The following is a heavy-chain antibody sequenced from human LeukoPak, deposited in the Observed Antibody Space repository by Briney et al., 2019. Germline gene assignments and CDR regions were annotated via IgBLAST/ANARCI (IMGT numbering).Heavy chain of an antibody. CDR1: GGSISSSSSY. D-gene: IGHD2-15*01. J-gene: IGHJ4*02. Sequence: SETLSLTCTVSGGSISSSSSYWDWIRQPRGKGLEWIGNIYYSGSTNYNASLKSRVTMSVDTSKNQFSLKLSSVTAADTALYYCARRGGGSWYYFDYWGQGTLVTVSS. CDR2: IYYSGST. CDR3: ARRGGGSWYYFDY. V-gene: IGHV4-39*01.